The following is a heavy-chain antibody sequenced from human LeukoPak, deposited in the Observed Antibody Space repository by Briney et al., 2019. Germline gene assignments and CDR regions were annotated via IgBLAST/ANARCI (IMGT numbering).Heavy chain of an antibody. Sequence: SQTLSLTCTVSGGSISSGSYYWSWIRQPAGKGLEWIGRIYTSGSTNYNPSLKSRVTISVDTSKNQFSLKLSSVAAADTAVYYCARSYYDFWSGYYYYYYMDVWGKGTTVTVSS. CDR3: ARSYYDFWSGYYYYYYMDV. CDR2: IYTSGST. J-gene: IGHJ6*03. D-gene: IGHD3-3*01. V-gene: IGHV4-61*02. CDR1: GGSISSGSYY.